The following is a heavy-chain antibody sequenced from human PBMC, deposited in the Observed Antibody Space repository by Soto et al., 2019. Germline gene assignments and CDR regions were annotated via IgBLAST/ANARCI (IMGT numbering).Heavy chain of an antibody. CDR1: GFTFSAYW. CDR3: AGEDDTICRCGIDHFYYFYGIDF. D-gene: IGHD3-9*01. Sequence: EVQLVESGGTLVQPGGSLRLSCAASGFTFSAYWMSWVRQAPGRGLEWVANINQNAHETNYVDSLRGRVTISRDNADNSIYLHKSSVKVEDMAVYYCAGEDDTICRCGIDHFYYFYGIDFWGQGTPVTVSS. V-gene: IGHV3-7*01. CDR2: INQNAHET. J-gene: IGHJ6*02.